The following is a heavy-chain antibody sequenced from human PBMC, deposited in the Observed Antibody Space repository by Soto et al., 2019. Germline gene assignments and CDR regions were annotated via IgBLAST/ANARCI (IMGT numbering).Heavy chain of an antibody. J-gene: IGHJ4*02. CDR2: ISYDGSNK. Sequence: GGSLRLSCAASGFTFSSYAMHWVRQAPGKGLEWVAVISYDGSNKYYADSVKGRFTISRDNSKNTLYLQMNSLRAEDTAVYYCARDGAVEMATIPARYWGQGTLVTVSS. CDR1: GFTFSSYA. V-gene: IGHV3-30-3*01. D-gene: IGHD5-12*01. CDR3: ARDGAVEMATIPARY.